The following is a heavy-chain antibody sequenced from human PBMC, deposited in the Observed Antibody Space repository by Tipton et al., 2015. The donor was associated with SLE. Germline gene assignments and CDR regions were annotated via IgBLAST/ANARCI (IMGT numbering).Heavy chain of an antibody. CDR2: IYTSGST. CDR3: AGDFWRPIVGAGGAFHI. J-gene: IGHJ3*02. CDR1: GGSISSGSYH. Sequence: TLSLTCTVSGGSISSGSYHWSWIRQPAGKGLEWIGHIYTSGSTNYNPSLKSRVTISVDTSKNQFSLKLSSVTAADTAVYYCAGDFWRPIVGAGGAFHIWGQGTMVTVSS. V-gene: IGHV4-61*09. D-gene: IGHD1-26*01.